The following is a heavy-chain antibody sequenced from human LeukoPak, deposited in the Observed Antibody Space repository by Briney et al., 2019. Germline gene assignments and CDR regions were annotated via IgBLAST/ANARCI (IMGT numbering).Heavy chain of an antibody. V-gene: IGHV4-39*01. CDR2: IYYTGST. Sequence: PSETLSLTCTVSGGSISSSSYYWGWIRQPPGKGLEWIGSIYYTGSTYYNPSLKSRVTISADTSKNQFSLKLSSVTAADTAVYYCARQLGYGDYHFDYWGQGTLVTVSS. CDR1: GGSISSSSYY. J-gene: IGHJ4*02. CDR3: ARQLGYGDYHFDY. D-gene: IGHD4-17*01.